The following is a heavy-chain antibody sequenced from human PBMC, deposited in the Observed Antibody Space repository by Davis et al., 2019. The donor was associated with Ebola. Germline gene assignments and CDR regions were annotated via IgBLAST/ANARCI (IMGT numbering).Heavy chain of an antibody. Sequence: ASVKVSCKASGYTFTSYYMHWVRQAPGQGLEWMGIINPSGGSTSYAQKFQGRVTMTRDTSTSTVYMELSSLRSEDPAVYYCARVGYQLPFDYWGQGTLVTVSS. V-gene: IGHV1-46*01. CDR2: INPSGGST. D-gene: IGHD2-2*01. CDR3: ARVGYQLPFDY. CDR1: GYTFTSYY. J-gene: IGHJ4*02.